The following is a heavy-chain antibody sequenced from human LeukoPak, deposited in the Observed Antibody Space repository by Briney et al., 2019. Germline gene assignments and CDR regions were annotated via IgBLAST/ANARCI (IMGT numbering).Heavy chain of an antibody. J-gene: IGHJ6*03. V-gene: IGHV4-4*07. CDR2: IYTSGST. CDR1: GGSISSYY. CDR3: ARFYYYDTTGYPYYYMDV. D-gene: IGHD3-22*01. Sequence: SETLSLTCTVSGGSISSYYWSWIRQPAGKGLEWIGRIYTSGSTNYNPSLKSRVTISVDKSKNQFSLKVTSVTAADTAVYYCARFYYYDTTGYPYYYMDVWGKGTTVTVSS.